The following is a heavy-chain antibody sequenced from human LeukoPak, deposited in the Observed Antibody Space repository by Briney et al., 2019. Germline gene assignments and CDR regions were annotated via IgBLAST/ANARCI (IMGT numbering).Heavy chain of an antibody. CDR3: ARDLRIVVVPAAMNENWFDP. J-gene: IGHJ5*02. CDR2: IKQDGSEK. V-gene: IGHV3-7*03. D-gene: IGHD2-2*01. CDR1: GFTFSSYW. Sequence: GGSLRLSCAASGFTFSSYWMSWVRQAPGKGLEWVANIKQDGSEKYYVDSVEGRFTISRDNAKNSLYLQMNSLRAEDTAVYYCARDLRIVVVPAAMNENWFDPWGQGTLVTVSS.